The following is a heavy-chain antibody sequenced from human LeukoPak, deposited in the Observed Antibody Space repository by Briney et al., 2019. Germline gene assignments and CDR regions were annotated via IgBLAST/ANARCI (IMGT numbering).Heavy chain of an antibody. CDR1: GGSISNYY. J-gene: IGHJ5*02. Sequence: SKTLSLTCTVSGGSISNYYWSWIRQPPGKGLEWIGFIHSNGGANYNASLNSRATISRDTSRSQVSLKLTSVTAADTAVYYCASSNLGSLGQFDPWGQGTLVTVSS. D-gene: IGHD3-10*01. V-gene: IGHV4-59*01. CDR2: IHSNGGA. CDR3: ASSNLGSLGQFDP.